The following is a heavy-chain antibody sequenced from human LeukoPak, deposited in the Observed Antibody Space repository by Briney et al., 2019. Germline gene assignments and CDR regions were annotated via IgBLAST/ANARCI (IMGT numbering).Heavy chain of an antibody. CDR2: ISAYNGNT. J-gene: IGHJ4*02. CDR3: ARTGLSGASSWYGELDY. D-gene: IGHD6-13*01. V-gene: IGHV1-18*01. Sequence: ASVKVSCKASGYTFTSYGISWVRQAPGQGLEWMGWISAYNGNTNYAQKLQGRVTMTTDTSTSTAYMELRSLRSDDTAVYYCARTGLSGASSWYGELDYWGQGTLVTVSS. CDR1: GYTFTSYG.